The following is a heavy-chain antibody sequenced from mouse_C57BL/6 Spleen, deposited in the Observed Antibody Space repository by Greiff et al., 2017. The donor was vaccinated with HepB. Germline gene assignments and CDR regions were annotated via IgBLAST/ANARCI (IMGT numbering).Heavy chain of an antibody. CDR1: GYTFTSYW. D-gene: IGHD1-1*01. Sequence: QVQLQQPGAELVKPGASVKLSCKASGYTFTSYWMQWVKQRPGQGLEWIGEIDPSDSYTNYNQKFKGKATLTVDTSSSTAYMQLSSLTSEDSAVYYCARRGAYYGSSYGGGFAYWGQGTLVTVSA. CDR2: IDPSDSYT. J-gene: IGHJ3*01. CDR3: ARRGAYYGSSYGGGFAY. V-gene: IGHV1-50*01.